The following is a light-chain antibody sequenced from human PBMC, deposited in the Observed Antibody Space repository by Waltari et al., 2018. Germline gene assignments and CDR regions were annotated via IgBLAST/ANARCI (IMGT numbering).Light chain of an antibody. CDR3: ETGGHGTWV. J-gene: IGLJ3*02. CDR2: VNSDGSH. Sequence: QLVLTQSPSASASLGASVKLTCTLSSGHSSNIIAWLQQQPGKGPRYLMQVNSDGSHRKGDEIPDRFSVSSAGAARDLTISSLQSEDEADYYCETGGHGTWVFGGGTKLTVL. V-gene: IGLV4-69*01. CDR1: SGHSSNI.